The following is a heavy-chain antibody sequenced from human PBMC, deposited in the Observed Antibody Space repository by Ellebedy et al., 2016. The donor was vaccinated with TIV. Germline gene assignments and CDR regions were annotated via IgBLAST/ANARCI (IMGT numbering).Heavy chain of an antibody. D-gene: IGHD5-24*01. CDR3: AHSRDYYFDN. V-gene: IGHV5-51*01. J-gene: IGHJ4*02. Sequence: ASVKVSCKGSGYSFTSYWIGWVRQMPGKGLEWMGFIYPGDSDTRYSPSFQGQVTISADKSISTAYLQWSSLKASDTAIYYCAHSRDYYFDNWGQGTLVTVSS. CDR1: GYSFTSYW. CDR2: IYPGDSDT.